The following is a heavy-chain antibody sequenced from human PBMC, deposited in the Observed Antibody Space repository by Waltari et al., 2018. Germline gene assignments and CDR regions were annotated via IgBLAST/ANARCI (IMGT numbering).Heavy chain of an antibody. CDR3: ATDRPSVIVVVVTPYYFDY. D-gene: IGHD3-22*01. Sequence: EVQLVQSGAEVKKPGATVKISCKASGYTFPTYYIPWVHPAPGQGLEWMGRVDPEDGETIYAEKFQGRVTITADTSTDTAYMELSSLRSEDTAVYYCATDRPSVIVVVVTPYYFDYWGQGTLVTVSS. CDR2: VDPEDGET. CDR1: GYTFPTYY. V-gene: IGHV1-69-2*01. J-gene: IGHJ4*02.